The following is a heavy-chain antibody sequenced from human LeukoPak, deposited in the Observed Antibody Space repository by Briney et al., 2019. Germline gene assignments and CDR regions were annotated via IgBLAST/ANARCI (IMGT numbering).Heavy chain of an antibody. Sequence: ASVKVSCKASGYIFTRYGISWVRQAPGQGLEWMGWISPYNANTKYAQKFQGRVTMTTDTSTSTAYMELRSLRSDDTAMYYCSREGEGEDGTGHHNWYFDLWGRGTLVTVSS. CDR1: GYIFTRYG. D-gene: IGHD2-8*02. J-gene: IGHJ2*01. CDR3: SREGEGEDGTGHHNWYFDL. CDR2: ISPYNANT. V-gene: IGHV1-18*01.